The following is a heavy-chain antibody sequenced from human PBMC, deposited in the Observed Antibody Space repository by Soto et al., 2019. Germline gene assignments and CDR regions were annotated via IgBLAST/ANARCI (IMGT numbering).Heavy chain of an antibody. CDR3: VGVPFDSIKGCYYYYMDV. Sequence: GGSLRLSCAASGFTASNYWMTWVRQAPGKGLEWVASIKHDGSAKYYVDSLKGRLTISRDNTNNSVFLQINSLRPEDTAVYYCVGVPFDSIKGCYYYYMDVWGKGTTVTVSS. D-gene: IGHD3-9*01. V-gene: IGHV3-7*01. J-gene: IGHJ6*03. CDR2: IKHDGSAK. CDR1: GFTASNYW.